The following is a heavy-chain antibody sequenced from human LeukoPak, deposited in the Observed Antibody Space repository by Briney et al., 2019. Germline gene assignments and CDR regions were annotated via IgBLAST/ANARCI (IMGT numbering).Heavy chain of an antibody. D-gene: IGHD2-15*01. J-gene: IGHJ4*02. CDR2: IYYSGST. V-gene: IGHV4-59*12. CDR1: GGSISSYY. Sequence: SETLSLTCTVSGGSISSYYWSWIRQPPGKGLEWIGYIYYSGSTNYNPSLKSRVTISVDTSKDQFSLKLSSVTAADTAVYYCARAPGAALDWGQGTLVTVSS. CDR3: ARAPGAALD.